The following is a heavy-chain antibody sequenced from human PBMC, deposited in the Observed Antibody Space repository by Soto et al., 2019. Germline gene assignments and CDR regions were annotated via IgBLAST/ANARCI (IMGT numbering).Heavy chain of an antibody. CDR3: AKHGGYSFGPGDYYGMDI. Sequence: PGGSLRLSCAASGFTFSNFAVNWVRQAPGKGLEWVSGIIGSGGSTYYADAVKGRFTISRDRSKATLYLQMNSLRAEDTAIYYCAKHGGYSFGPGDYYGMDIWGQGTTVTVSS. CDR2: IIGSGGST. J-gene: IGHJ6*02. V-gene: IGHV3-23*01. CDR1: GFTFSNFA. D-gene: IGHD5-18*01.